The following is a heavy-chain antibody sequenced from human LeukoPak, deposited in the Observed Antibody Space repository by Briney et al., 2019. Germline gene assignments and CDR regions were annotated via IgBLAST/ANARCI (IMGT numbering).Heavy chain of an antibody. Sequence: GGSLRLSCAASGFTVSSNYMSWVRQAPGKGLEWVSVIYSGGSTYYADSVKGRFTISRDNSKNTLYLQMNSLRAEDTAVYYCAKGLAVAAHRAFDIWGQGTMVTVSS. D-gene: IGHD6-19*01. CDR2: IYSGGST. CDR1: GFTVSSNY. CDR3: AKGLAVAAHRAFDI. J-gene: IGHJ3*02. V-gene: IGHV3-53*01.